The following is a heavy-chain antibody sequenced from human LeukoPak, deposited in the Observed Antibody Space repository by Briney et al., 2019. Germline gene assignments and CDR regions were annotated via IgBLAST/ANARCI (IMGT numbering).Heavy chain of an antibody. CDR1: GFSFSDYG. CDR2: ISYDGSNK. J-gene: IGHJ6*03. D-gene: IGHD3-10*01. V-gene: IGHV3-30*18. Sequence: GGSLRLSCAASGFSFSDYGMHWVRQAPGKGLEWVAVISYDGSNKYYADSVKGRFTISRDNSKNTLYLQMNSLRAEDTAVYYCAKASQYYYGSGSYYYYYMDVWGKGTTVTISS. CDR3: AKASQYYYGSGSYYYYYMDV.